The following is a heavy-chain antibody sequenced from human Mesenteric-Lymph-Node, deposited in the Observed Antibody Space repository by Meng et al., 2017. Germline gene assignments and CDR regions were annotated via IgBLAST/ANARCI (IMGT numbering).Heavy chain of an antibody. J-gene: IGHJ4*02. CDR3: TDHIDY. D-gene: IGHD1-14*01. Sequence: GESLKISCAASGFNFNNAWMTWVRQVPGKRLEWVSRIKSKPDCETTDYAEPVKVRFTISRDDSKNTVYLQMKSQKTEGTDVYYCTDHIDYWGQGTLVTVSS. CDR1: GFNFNNAW. CDR2: IKSKPDCETT. V-gene: IGHV3-15*01.